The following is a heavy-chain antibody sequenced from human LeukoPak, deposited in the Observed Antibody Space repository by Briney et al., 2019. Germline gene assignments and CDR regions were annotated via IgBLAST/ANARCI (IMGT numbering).Heavy chain of an antibody. CDR2: ISDNGGST. CDR1: GFTFSSSA. CDR3: AKTIVIPIALGVFDY. J-gene: IGHJ4*02. V-gene: IGHV3-23*01. D-gene: IGHD3-16*02. Sequence: GGSLRLSCADSGFTFSSSAMSWVRQAPGKGLEWVSTISDNGGSTYYADSVKGRFTISGDNSKNTLYLQMNSLRAEDTAIYYCAKTIVIPIALGVFDYWGQGTLVTVSS.